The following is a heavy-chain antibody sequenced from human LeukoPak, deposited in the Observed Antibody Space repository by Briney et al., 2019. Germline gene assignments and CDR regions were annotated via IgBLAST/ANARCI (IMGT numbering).Heavy chain of an antibody. V-gene: IGHV4-59*08. CDR2: IYYKGNI. J-gene: IGHJ4*02. CDR3: MRRDTGWNYSDY. CDR1: GGSIYSHY. Sequence: SETLSLTCAVSGGSIYSHYWGWIRQPPEKGLEWIGDIYYKGNINHNPSLKSRVTISLDTSKNHLSLKLTSVVAADTAIYYCMRRDTGWNYSDYWGQGILVTVSS. D-gene: IGHD6-19*01.